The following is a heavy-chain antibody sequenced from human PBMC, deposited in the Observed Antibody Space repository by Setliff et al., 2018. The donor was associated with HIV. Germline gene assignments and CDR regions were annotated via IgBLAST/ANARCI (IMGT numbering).Heavy chain of an antibody. V-gene: IGHV4-61*02. CDR1: GGSISSGSYY. CDR3: TSGVEQWLIRGY. J-gene: IGHJ4*02. D-gene: IGHD6-19*01. CDR2: IYTSGRT. Sequence: SETLSLTCTVSGGSISSGSYYWSWIRQPAGKGLEWIGLIYTSGRTNYNPSLKSRVKISVDTSKNQFSLDLSSVTAADTAVYYCTSGVEQWLIRGYWGQGTLVTVSS.